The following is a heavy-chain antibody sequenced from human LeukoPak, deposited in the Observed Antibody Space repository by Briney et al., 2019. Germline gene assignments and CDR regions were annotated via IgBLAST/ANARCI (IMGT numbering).Heavy chain of an antibody. V-gene: IGHV3-74*01. Sequence: PGGSLRLSCAASGFTFSSYWMHWVRQAPGKGLVWVSRINSDGSSTSYADSVKGRFTIPRDNAKNTLYLQMNSLRAEDTAVYYCAREVVTTGFDYWGQGTLVTVSS. CDR3: AREVVTTGFDY. J-gene: IGHJ4*02. CDR1: GFTFSSYW. D-gene: IGHD2-21*02. CDR2: INSDGSST.